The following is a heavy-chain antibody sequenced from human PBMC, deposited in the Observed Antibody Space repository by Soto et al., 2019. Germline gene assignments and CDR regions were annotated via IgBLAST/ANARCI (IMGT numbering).Heavy chain of an antibody. J-gene: IGHJ6*03. Sequence: EVQLVESGGGLVQPGGSLRLSCAASGFTFSTYSMNWVRQAPGKGLEWVSYISTTGSTIYYADSVKGRFTISRDNAKNSMSLQMTSRRAEDKAAYYCWGYKGYCSGGSCYYYYYMDVWGKGTTVTVSS. CDR3: WGYKGYCSGGSCYYYYYMDV. V-gene: IGHV3-48*01. D-gene: IGHD2-15*01. CDR1: GFTFSTYS. CDR2: ISTTGSTI.